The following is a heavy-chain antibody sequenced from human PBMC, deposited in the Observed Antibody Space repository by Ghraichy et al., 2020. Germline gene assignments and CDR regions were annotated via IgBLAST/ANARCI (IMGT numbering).Heavy chain of an antibody. D-gene: IGHD3-3*01. Sequence: GESLNISCSASGFTFSSYAMHWVRQAPGKGLEYVSAISSNGGSTYYADSVKGRFTISRDNSKNTLYLQMSSLRAEDTAVYYCVKAGNTIFGVVIPRTYFDLWGRGTLVTVSS. V-gene: IGHV3-64D*06. CDR1: GFTFSSYA. CDR2: ISSNGGST. CDR3: VKAGNTIFGVVIPRTYFDL. J-gene: IGHJ2*01.